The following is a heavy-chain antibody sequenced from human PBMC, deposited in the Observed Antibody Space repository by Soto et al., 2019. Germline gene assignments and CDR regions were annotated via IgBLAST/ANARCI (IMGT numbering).Heavy chain of an antibody. D-gene: IGHD3-22*01. CDR2: IYYSGTT. Sequence: QVQLQESGPGLVQPSQTLSLSCTVSGGSITSGGYYWSWIRQHPGKGLEWIGYIYYSGTTYNNPSLESWINMSWDPARTQSSLEVNSVSAADTAVYYCARADGSGYTFEHWGQGTLVTVSS. CDR3: ARADGSGYTFEH. V-gene: IGHV4-31*03. CDR1: GGSITSGGYY. J-gene: IGHJ4*02.